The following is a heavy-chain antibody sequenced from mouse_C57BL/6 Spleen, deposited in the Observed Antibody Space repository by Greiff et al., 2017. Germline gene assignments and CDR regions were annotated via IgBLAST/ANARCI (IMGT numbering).Heavy chain of an antibody. CDR3: ARRQHPFYYAMDY. Sequence: QVQLQQSGAELVKPGASVKMSCKASGYTFTSYWITWVKQRPGQGLEWIGDIYPGSGSTNYNEKFKSKATLTVDTSSSTAYMQLSSLTSEDSAVYYCARRQHPFYYAMDYWGQGTSVTVSS. CDR1: GYTFTSYW. J-gene: IGHJ4*01. D-gene: IGHD3-2*01. CDR2: IYPGSGST. V-gene: IGHV1-55*01.